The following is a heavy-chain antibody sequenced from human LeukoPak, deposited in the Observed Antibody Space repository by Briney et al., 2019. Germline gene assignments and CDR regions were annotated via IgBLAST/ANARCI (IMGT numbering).Heavy chain of an antibody. J-gene: IGHJ5*02. CDR3: AKGMTTVTA. CDR1: GFTFSSYG. V-gene: IGHV3-33*06. CDR2: VWYDGSNN. Sequence: GGSLRLSCAASGFTFSSYGMHWVRQAPGKGLEWVAIVWYDGSNNYYGDSVKGRFTISRDNSKNTVYLQMNSLRAEDTAVYYCAKGMTTVTAWGQGTLVTVSS. D-gene: IGHD4-17*01.